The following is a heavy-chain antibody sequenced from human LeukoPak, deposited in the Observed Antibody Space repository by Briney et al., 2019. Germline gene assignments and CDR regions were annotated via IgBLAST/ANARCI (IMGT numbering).Heavy chain of an antibody. CDR3: GKGDPDHLSPIGY. J-gene: IGHJ4*02. CDR2: ISASGHNT. Sequence: GGSLRLSCAASGFTFAVYAMNWVRQAPGQGLKWVSGISASGHNTYYADSGKGRFTISRDNSKNTLHLQMSTLRVEDTPVYYYGKGDPDHLSPIGYWGQGTLVTVSS. V-gene: IGHV3-23*01. D-gene: IGHD1-14*01. CDR1: GFTFAVYA.